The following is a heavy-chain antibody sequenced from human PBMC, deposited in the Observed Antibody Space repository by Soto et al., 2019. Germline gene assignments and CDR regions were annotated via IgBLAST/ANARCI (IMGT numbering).Heavy chain of an antibody. CDR2: IAYDGTIK. CDR3: SRFRGQWLGTPFDY. J-gene: IGHJ4*02. V-gene: IGHV3-30-3*01. D-gene: IGHD6-19*01. CDR1: GFTFSANA. Sequence: LRLSCAASGFTFSANAMHWVRQAPGKGLEWVAVIAYDGTIKIYRDSVKGRFTISRDDSKSTAYLQMNSLKTEDTAVYYCSRFRGQWLGTPFDYWGQGTLVTVSS.